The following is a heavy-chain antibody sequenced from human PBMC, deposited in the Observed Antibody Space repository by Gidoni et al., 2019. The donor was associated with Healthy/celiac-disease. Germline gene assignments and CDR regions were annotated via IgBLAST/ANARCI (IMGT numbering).Heavy chain of an antibody. CDR1: GFTFSSYW. Sequence: EVQLVESGGGLVQPGGSLRLPCAASGFTFSSYWMSWVRQAPGKGLEWVANIKQDGSEKYYVDSVKGRFTISRDNAKNSLYLQMNSLRAEDTAVYYCARDHCSSSSCWFDPWGQGTLVTVSS. CDR3: ARDHCSSSSCWFDP. V-gene: IGHV3-7*01. D-gene: IGHD6-6*01. CDR2: IKQDGSEK. J-gene: IGHJ5*02.